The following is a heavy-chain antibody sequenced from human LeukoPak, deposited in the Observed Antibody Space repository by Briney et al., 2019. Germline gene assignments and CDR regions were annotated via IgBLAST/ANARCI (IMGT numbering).Heavy chain of an antibody. J-gene: IGHJ4*02. CDR1: GFTFSPYW. CDR2: IKQDGSEK. Sequence: GGSLRLSCAASGFTFSPYWLSWVRQAPGKGLEWVANIKQDGSEKYYVDSVKGRFTISRDNAKNSLYLQMNSLRAEDTAMYYCARGSAGNDYWGQGTLVTVSS. D-gene: IGHD6-13*01. CDR3: ARGSAGNDY. V-gene: IGHV3-7*01.